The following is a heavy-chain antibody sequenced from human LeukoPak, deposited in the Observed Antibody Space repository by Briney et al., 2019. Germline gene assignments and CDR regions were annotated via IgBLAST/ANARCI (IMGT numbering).Heavy chain of an antibody. CDR1: GGTFSSYA. CDR2: IIPIFGTA. V-gene: IGHV1-69*06. J-gene: IGHJ6*04. D-gene: IGHD3-10*01. CDR3: ARDRFFYGSGSYYTLDV. Sequence: SVKVSCKASGGTFSSYAISWVRQAPGQGLEWMGGIIPIFGTANYAQKFQGRVTITADKSTSTAYMELSSLRSEDTAVYYCARDRFFYGSGSYYTLDVWGKGTTVTVSS.